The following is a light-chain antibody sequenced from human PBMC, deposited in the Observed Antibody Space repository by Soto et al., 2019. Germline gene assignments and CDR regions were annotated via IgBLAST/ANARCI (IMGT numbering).Light chain of an antibody. Sequence: QSALTQPASVSGSPGQSITISCTGTSSDVGSYNLVSWYQQHPGKAPKLMIYEGSKRPTGVSNRFSGCKSGNTASLTISGVQAEDEAECYGCSYAGSSTFVVFGGGTKLTVL. CDR3: CSYAGSSTFVV. CDR2: EGS. J-gene: IGLJ2*01. CDR1: SSDVGSYNL. V-gene: IGLV2-23*03.